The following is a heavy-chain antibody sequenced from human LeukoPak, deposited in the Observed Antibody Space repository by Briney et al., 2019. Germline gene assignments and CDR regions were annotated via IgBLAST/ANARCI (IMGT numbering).Heavy chain of an antibody. Sequence: GGSLRLSCAASGFTFTSYAMTWVRQAPGKGLEWVSYISSDGGTIYYADSVRGRFTISRDNAKNSLYLQMNSLRDEDTAVYYCARDQLLWFGELSPYYYYYYGMDVWGQGTTVTVSS. CDR2: ISSDGGTI. CDR1: GFTFTSYA. CDR3: ARDQLLWFGELSPYYYYYYGMDV. D-gene: IGHD3-10*01. V-gene: IGHV3-48*02. J-gene: IGHJ6*02.